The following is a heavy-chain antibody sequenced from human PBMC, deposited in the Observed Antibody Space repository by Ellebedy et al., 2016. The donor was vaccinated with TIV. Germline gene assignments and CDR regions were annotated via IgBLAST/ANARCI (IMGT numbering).Heavy chain of an antibody. CDR1: GCPFSSYY. CDR3: ARDRGRS. CDR2: LYYSGSP. V-gene: IGHV4-59*01. J-gene: IGHJ4*02. D-gene: IGHD3-10*01. Sequence: MPSETLSLTCTASGCPFSSYYWSWIRQPPGIGLDRIENLYYSGSPNYNPSLKSRVTISVDTSKNQLSLRLTSVTAADTAVYYCARDRGRSWGQGTLVTVSS.